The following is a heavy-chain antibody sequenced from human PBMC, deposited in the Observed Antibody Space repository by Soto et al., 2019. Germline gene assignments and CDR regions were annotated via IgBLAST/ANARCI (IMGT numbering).Heavy chain of an antibody. CDR3: ARGRGGSYGGNSAHFDI. V-gene: IGHV3-33*01. CDR2: IWYDGRKK. CDR1: GFTFSGFG. J-gene: IGHJ3*02. D-gene: IGHD4-17*01. Sequence: QVQLVESGGGVVQPGTSLRLSCEASGFTFSGFGMHWVRQAPGKGLEWVAVIWYDGRKKYYADCVKGRFTISRDNSTNALYLQMNSLRAEDTAVYYCARGRGGSYGGNSAHFDIWGQGTLVTVSS.